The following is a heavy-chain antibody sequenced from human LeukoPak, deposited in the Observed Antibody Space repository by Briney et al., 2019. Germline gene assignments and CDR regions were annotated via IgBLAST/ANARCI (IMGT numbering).Heavy chain of an antibody. Sequence: GGSLRLSCAASGFTLSYYWMHWVRQGPGKGLVWVSTINGDGSSTNYADSVKGRFTISRDNAKNSLYLEMNSLRAEDTAVYYCARGHYGDYAWGRGTQVTVSS. CDR1: GFTLSYYW. CDR2: INGDGSST. D-gene: IGHD4-17*01. J-gene: IGHJ5*02. CDR3: ARGHYGDYA. V-gene: IGHV3-74*01.